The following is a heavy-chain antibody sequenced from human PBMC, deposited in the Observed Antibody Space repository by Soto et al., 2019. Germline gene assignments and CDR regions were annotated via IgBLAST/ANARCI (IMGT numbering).Heavy chain of an antibody. CDR1: GDSISISRFY. CDR3: ARDFFDSSDYTTNWFDP. CDR2: IYHTGNA. J-gene: IGHJ5*02. D-gene: IGHD3-22*01. V-gene: IGHV4-39*01. Sequence: PSETLSLTCSVSGDSISISRFYWAWIRQPPGEGLEWIGSIYHTGNAYYNPSLKSRVTISVDTSKNQFSLKLTSVTAADAALYYCARDFFDSSDYTTNWFDPWGQGTLVTVSS.